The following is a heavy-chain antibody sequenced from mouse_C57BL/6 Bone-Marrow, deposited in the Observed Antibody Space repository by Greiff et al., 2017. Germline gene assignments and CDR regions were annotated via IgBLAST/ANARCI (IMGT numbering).Heavy chain of an antibody. V-gene: IGHV1-61*01. D-gene: IGHD2-3*01. CDR3: ARNGYWPFAY. J-gene: IGHJ3*01. Sequence: QVQLQQPGAELVRPGSSVKLSCKASGYTFTSYWMDWVKQRPGQGLEWIGNIYPSDSETHYNQKFKDKATLTVDKSSSTAYMQLSSLTSEDSAVXYCARNGYWPFAYWGQGTLVTVSA. CDR2: IYPSDSET. CDR1: GYTFTSYW.